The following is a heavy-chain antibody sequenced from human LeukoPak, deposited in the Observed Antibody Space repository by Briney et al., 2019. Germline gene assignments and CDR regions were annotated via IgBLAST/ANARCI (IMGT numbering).Heavy chain of an antibody. CDR3: ARALDIVVVPAAIGPSGYFDL. J-gene: IGHJ2*01. CDR1: GGSISSGGYY. V-gene: IGHV4-31*03. D-gene: IGHD2-2*02. CDR2: IYYSGST. Sequence: SETLSLTCTVSGGSISSGGYYWSWIRQHPGKGLEWIGYIYYSGSTYYNPSLKSRVTISVDTSKNQFSLKLSSVTAADTAVYYCARALDIVVVPAAIGPSGYFDLWGRGTLVTVSS.